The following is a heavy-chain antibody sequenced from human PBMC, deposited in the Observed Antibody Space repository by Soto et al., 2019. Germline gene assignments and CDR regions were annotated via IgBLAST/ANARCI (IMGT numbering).Heavy chain of an antibody. J-gene: IGHJ4*02. CDR1: GGSISSGGYY. D-gene: IGHD6-13*01. CDR3: ARGIAAADGLDY. Sequence: PSETLSLTCTVSGGSISSGGYYWSWIRQHPGKGLEWIGYIYYSGSTYYNPSLKSRVTISVDTSKNQFSLKLSSVTAADTDVYYCARGIAAADGLDYWGQGTLVTVSS. CDR2: IYYSGST. V-gene: IGHV4-31*03.